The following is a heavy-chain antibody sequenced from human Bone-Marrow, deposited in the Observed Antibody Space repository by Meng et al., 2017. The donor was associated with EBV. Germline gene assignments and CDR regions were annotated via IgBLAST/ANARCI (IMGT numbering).Heavy chain of an antibody. CDR1: GGAFRRSA. CDR3: ARESGRGYTPDY. V-gene: IGHV1-69*01. Sequence: QVQGVQSGPECKKPGASVKVSGKDSGGAFRRSAISWVRQAPGQGLEWMGGFLPILGAPNYAETFQDRVTITADESTSTAYMELSSLRPDDTAVYYCARESGRGYTPDYWGQGTLVTVSS. J-gene: IGHJ4*02. CDR2: FLPILGAP. D-gene: IGHD3-10*01.